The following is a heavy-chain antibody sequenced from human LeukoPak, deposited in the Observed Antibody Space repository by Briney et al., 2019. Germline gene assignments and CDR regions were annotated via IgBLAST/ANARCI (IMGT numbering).Heavy chain of an antibody. Sequence: ASVKVSCKASGYTFISYGISWVRQAPGQGLEWMGWICAYNGNTNYAQKLQGRVTMTTDTSTSTAYMELRSLRSDDTAVYYCARALTYYYDSSGYSNWFDPWGQGTLVTVSS. CDR2: ICAYNGNT. CDR1: GYTFISYG. CDR3: ARALTYYYDSSGYSNWFDP. D-gene: IGHD3-22*01. J-gene: IGHJ5*02. V-gene: IGHV1-18*01.